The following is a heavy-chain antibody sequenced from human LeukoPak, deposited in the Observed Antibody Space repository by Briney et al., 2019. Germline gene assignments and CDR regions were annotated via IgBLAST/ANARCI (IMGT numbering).Heavy chain of an antibody. D-gene: IGHD3-10*02. CDR2: ISYDRSHI. Sequence: GRSLRLSCAAPGFSFSSYGMHWVRQAPGKGLEWVAVISYDRSHIFHVDSVKGRFTISRDNSKITLYLQMDSLRVEDTAVYYCARYVMKGGLDLWGQGTLVTVSS. CDR1: GFSFSSYG. J-gene: IGHJ5*02. V-gene: IGHV3-30*03. CDR3: ARYVMKGGLDL.